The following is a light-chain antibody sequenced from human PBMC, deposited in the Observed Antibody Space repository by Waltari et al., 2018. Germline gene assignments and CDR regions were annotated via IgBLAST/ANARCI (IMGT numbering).Light chain of an antibody. CDR2: DVS. V-gene: IGLV2-14*03. CDR3: SSYTATRHYV. CDR1: SSDVGGYNF. J-gene: IGLJ1*01. Sequence: QSALTQPASVSGSPGQSITISCTGTSSDVGGYNFVSWYQQYPGKAPKLVIYDVSARPSGASDRFSGYKSGNTASLVISGLQPEYEADYYCSSYTATRHYVFGTGTKVTVL.